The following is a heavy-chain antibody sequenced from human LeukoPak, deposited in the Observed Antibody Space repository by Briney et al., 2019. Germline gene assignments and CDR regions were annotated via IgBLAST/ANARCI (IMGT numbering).Heavy chain of an antibody. Sequence: GGSLRLSCAASGFTVSGNYMSWVRQAPGKGLEWVSLLYSGGRTYYADSVKGRFSISRDNSKNTLYLQMNSLRAEDTAVYYCASRDKGYYYGMDVWGQGTTVTVSS. CDR2: LYSGGRT. D-gene: IGHD5-24*01. V-gene: IGHV3-66*01. CDR1: GFTVSGNY. J-gene: IGHJ6*02. CDR3: ASRDKGYYYGMDV.